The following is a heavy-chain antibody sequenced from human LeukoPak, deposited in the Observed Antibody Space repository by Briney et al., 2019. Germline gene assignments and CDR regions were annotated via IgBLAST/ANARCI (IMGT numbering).Heavy chain of an antibody. CDR1: GFTFSSTA. J-gene: IGHJ4*02. CDR3: AKSYGSELYFDY. CDR2: ISYDGSNK. V-gene: IGHV3-30*18. D-gene: IGHD3-10*01. Sequence: PGGSLRLSCAASGFTFSSTAMHWVRQVPGKGLEWVAVISYDGSNKYYADFVKGRLTISRDNSKNTLYLQMNSLRAADTAVYFCAKSYGSELYFDYWGQGALVTVSS.